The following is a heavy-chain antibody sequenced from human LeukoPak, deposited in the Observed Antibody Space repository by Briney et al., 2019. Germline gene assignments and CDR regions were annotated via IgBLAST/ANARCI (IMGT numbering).Heavy chain of an antibody. CDR1: GFTFSDYY. Sequence: GGSPRLSCAASGFTFSDYYMSWIRQAPGKGLEWVSYISSSGSTIYYADSVKGRFTISRDNAKNTLYLQMNSLRAEDTAVYYCAKVDRYYYDSSGLYGMDVWGQGTTVTVSS. CDR3: AKVDRYYYDSSGLYGMDV. CDR2: ISSSGSTI. J-gene: IGHJ6*02. D-gene: IGHD3-22*01. V-gene: IGHV3-11*04.